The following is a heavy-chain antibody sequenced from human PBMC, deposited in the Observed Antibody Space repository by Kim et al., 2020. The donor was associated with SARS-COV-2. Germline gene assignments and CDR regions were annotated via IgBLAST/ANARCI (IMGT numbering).Heavy chain of an antibody. J-gene: IGHJ3*02. V-gene: IGHV6-1*01. CDR3: ARDTPGQKAYDI. Sequence: DYAGTVKSRITINAHTSQNQFPLQLNSVSPEDTAVYYCARDTPGQKAYDIWGQGTMVTVSS.